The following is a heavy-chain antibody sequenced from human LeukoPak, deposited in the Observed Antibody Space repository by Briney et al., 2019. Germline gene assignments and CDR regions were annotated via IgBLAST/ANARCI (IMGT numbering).Heavy chain of an antibody. Sequence: GGSLRLSCAASGFTFSVYAMSWVRQAPGKGLEWVSTISDSGDSTYYADSVKGRFTISRDNSKNTLYLQMNSLRAEDTAVYYCAKGDGSGSYYPFDYWGQGTLVTVSS. CDR2: ISDSGDST. D-gene: IGHD3-10*01. V-gene: IGHV3-23*01. CDR1: GFTFSVYA. CDR3: AKGDGSGSYYPFDY. J-gene: IGHJ4*02.